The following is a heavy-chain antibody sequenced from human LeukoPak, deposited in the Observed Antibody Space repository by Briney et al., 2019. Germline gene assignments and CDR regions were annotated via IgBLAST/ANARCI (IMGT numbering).Heavy chain of an antibody. J-gene: IGHJ4*02. CDR1: GFTFSSYG. CDR3: AKTAGRYCSSTSCGAGFDY. V-gene: IGHV3-30*02. Sequence: GGSLRLSCAASGFTFSSYGMHWVRQAPGKGLEWVAFIRYDGSNKYYADSVKGRFPISRDNSKNPLYLQMNSLRAEDTAVYYCAKTAGRYCSSTSCGAGFDYWGQGTLVTVSS. D-gene: IGHD2-2*01. CDR2: IRYDGSNK.